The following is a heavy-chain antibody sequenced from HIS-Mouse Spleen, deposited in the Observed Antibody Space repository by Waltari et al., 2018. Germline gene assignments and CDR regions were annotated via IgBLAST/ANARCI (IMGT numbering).Heavy chain of an antibody. CDR3: AYGDYFDY. D-gene: IGHD4-17*01. CDR1: GGSISSSRYY. V-gene: IGHV4-39*01. CDR2: IYYRGST. J-gene: IGHJ4*02. Sequence: QLQLQESGPGLVKPSETLSLTCTVSGGSISSSRYYWGWIRQPPGKGLEWLGSIYYRGSTYYNPSLKIRVPISVDTSKNQFSLKLSSVTAADTAVYYCAYGDYFDYWGQGTLVTVSS.